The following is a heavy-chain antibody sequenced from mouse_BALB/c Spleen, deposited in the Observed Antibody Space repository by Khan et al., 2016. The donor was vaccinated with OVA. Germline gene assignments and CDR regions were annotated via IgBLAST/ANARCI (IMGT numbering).Heavy chain of an antibody. D-gene: IGHD1-1*01. CDR3: ANHGSSSAWLTY. Sequence: QVQLKQSGAELAKPGASVKMSCKVSGYTFTSYWMHWVKQRPGQGLEWIGYINPSTGYTEYNQRFKDKATLTADKSSSTAYMQLSSLTSEESAVYYCANHGSSSAWLTYWGQGTLVTVSA. CDR2: INPSTGYT. CDR1: GYTFTSYW. J-gene: IGHJ3*01. V-gene: IGHV1-7*01.